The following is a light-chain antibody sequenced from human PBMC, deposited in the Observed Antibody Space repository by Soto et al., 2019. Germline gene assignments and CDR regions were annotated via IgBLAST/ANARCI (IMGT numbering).Light chain of an antibody. J-gene: IGLJ3*02. CDR3: MFWPSNAGV. Sequence: QSVLTQPPSSSASPGESARLTCTLPSDINVGSYNIYWYQQKQGSPPRYLLYYDSDSDKGQGSGVPSRFSGSKDASANTGILLISGLQSEDEADYYCMFWPSNAGVFGGGTKLTVL. CDR1: SDINVGSYN. CDR2: YDSDSDK. V-gene: IGLV5-37*01.